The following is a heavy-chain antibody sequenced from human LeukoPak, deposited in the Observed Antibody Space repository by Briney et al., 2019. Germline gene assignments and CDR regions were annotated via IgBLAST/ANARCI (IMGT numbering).Heavy chain of an antibody. Sequence: PGGSLRLSCAASGFTFSDYYMSWIRQAPGKGLEWVSYISSSGSTIYYAVSVKGRLSISRDNAKNSLYLQMNSLRAEDTAVYYCAREVAVAAVFDYWGQGTLVTVSS. CDR1: GFTFSDYY. V-gene: IGHV3-11*01. CDR3: AREVAVAAVFDY. D-gene: IGHD6-19*01. CDR2: ISSSGSTI. J-gene: IGHJ4*02.